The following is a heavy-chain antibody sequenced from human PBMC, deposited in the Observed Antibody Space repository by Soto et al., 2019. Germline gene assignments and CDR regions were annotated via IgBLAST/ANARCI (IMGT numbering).Heavy chain of an antibody. CDR2: LYDLDGS. V-gene: IGHV3-53*01. Sequence: DVQLVESGGGLIQPGESLRLSCAAFGFTISGKKYVAWVRQAPGKGLEWVSALYDLDGSFYAASVKGRFTTSSDSSKTTVYLQMKDLRPDDTAVDYCATWNEREHAYDVWGQGTTVTVSS. CDR1: GFTISGKKY. J-gene: IGHJ3*01. D-gene: IGHD1-1*01. CDR3: ATWNEREHAYDV.